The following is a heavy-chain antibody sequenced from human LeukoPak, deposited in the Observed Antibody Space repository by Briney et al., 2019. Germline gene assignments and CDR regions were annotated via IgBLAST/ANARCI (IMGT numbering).Heavy chain of an antibody. V-gene: IGHV3-23*01. Sequence: GGSLRLSCAASGFTFSSYAMSWVRQAPGKGLEWVSAISGSGGSTYYADSVKGRFTISRDNSKNTLYLQMNSLRAEDTAVYYCAKEGLHSSWYVEYYYYYYMDVWGKGTTVTVSS. J-gene: IGHJ6*03. CDR2: ISGSGGST. CDR1: GFTFSSYA. CDR3: AKEGLHSSWYVEYYYYYYMDV. D-gene: IGHD6-13*01.